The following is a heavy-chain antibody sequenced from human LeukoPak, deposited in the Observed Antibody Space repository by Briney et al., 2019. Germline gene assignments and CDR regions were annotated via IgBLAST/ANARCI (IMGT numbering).Heavy chain of an antibody. Sequence: SETLSLTCTVSGGSINSYYWSWIRQPPGKGLEWIGYIYYSGSTNYNPSLKSRVTISVDTSKNQFSLRLSSVTAADTAVYYCARVTFQGDAFDIWGQGTMVTVSS. CDR3: ARVTFQGDAFDI. CDR1: GGSINSYY. CDR2: IYYSGST. V-gene: IGHV4-59*01. D-gene: IGHD3-16*01. J-gene: IGHJ3*02.